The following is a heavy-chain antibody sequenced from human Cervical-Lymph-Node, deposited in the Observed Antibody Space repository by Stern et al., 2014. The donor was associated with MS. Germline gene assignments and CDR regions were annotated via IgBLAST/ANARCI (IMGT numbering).Heavy chain of an antibody. CDR1: GGTFSSYA. CDR2: IIPIFGTA. D-gene: IGHD6-19*01. Sequence: VQLVQSGAEVKKPGSSVKVSCKASGGTFSSYAISWVRQAPGQGLEWMGGIIPIFGTANYAQKFQGRVTITADESTSTAYMELSSLRSDDTAVYYCARVGAVAGTLPYDYWGQGTLVTVSS. J-gene: IGHJ4*02. CDR3: ARVGAVAGTLPYDY. V-gene: IGHV1-69*01.